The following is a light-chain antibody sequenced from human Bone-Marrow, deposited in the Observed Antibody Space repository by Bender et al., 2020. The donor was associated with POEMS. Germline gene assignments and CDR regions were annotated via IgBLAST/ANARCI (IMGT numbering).Light chain of an antibody. CDR2: EVS. J-gene: IGLJ2*01. CDR3: VAWDDTLNGWV. CDR1: SSDVGGYNY. Sequence: QSALTQPASVSGSPGQSITISCTGTSSDVGGYNYVSWYQQHPGKAPKLMIYEVSNRPSGVSNRFSASKSGNTASLTISGLQAEDEADYYCVAWDDTLNGWVFGGGTKLTVL. V-gene: IGLV2-14*01.